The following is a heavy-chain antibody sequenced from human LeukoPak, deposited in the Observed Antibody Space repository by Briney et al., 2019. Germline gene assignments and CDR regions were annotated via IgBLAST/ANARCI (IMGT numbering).Heavy chain of an antibody. J-gene: IGHJ4*02. CDR2: ISSSSSYI. D-gene: IGHD3-22*01. Sequence: GGSLRLSCAASGFTFSSYSMNWVRQAPGKGLEWVSSISSSSSYIYYADSVKGRFTISRDNSKNTLYLQMNSLRAEDTAVYYCAKEITMIVVVIFDYWGQGTLVTVSS. V-gene: IGHV3-21*04. CDR1: GFTFSSYS. CDR3: AKEITMIVVVIFDY.